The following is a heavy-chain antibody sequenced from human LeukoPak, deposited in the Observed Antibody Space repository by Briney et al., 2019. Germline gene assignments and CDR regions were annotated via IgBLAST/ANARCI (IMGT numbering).Heavy chain of an antibody. J-gene: IGHJ4*02. V-gene: IGHV1-8*01. CDR1: GYTFTSYD. CDR2: MNPNSGNT. D-gene: IGHD3-22*01. Sequence: ASVKVSCKASGYTFTSYDINWVRQATGQGLEWMGWMNPNSGNTGYTQKFQGRVTMTRNTSISTAYMELSSLRSEDTAVYYCARGRGYYDSSGYYFDYWGQGTLVTVSS. CDR3: ARGRGYYDSSGYYFDY.